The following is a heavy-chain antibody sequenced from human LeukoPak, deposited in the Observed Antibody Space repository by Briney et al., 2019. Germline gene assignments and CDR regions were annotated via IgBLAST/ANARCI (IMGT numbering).Heavy chain of an antibody. Sequence: TGGSLRLSCAASGFTFNIFAPAWVRQAPGQGLEWVSSISGSSGDKLYADSVKGRFTISRDNSKNTLYLQMNSLRVEDTAVYYCAKFKLPPTIREGFDHWGQGTLVTVSS. D-gene: IGHD1-14*01. CDR2: ISGSSGDK. CDR3: AKFKLPPTIREGFDH. CDR1: GFTFNIFA. J-gene: IGHJ5*02. V-gene: IGHV3-23*01.